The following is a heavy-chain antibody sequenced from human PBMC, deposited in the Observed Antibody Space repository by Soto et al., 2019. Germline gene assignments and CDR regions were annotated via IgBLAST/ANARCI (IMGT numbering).Heavy chain of an antibody. Sequence: ETLSLTCSVSGDSVSTTSDYWGWIRQPPGKGLEWIASIYYSGSTFYNPPLKSRVTISVNTSKNQFSLTLSSVTAADTSVYYCARHDFRGGYPCLFDHWGQGTQVTVSS. CDR1: GDSVSTTSDY. CDR3: ARHDFRGGYPCLFDH. J-gene: IGHJ4*02. V-gene: IGHV4-39*01. CDR2: IYYSGST. D-gene: IGHD1-26*01.